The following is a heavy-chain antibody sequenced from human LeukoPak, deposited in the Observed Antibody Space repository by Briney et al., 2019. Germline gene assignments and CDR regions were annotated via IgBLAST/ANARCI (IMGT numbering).Heavy chain of an antibody. V-gene: IGHV4-39*07. CDR2: IYYSGST. D-gene: IGHD3-10*01. Sequence: PSETLSLTCTVSGGSISSSSYYWGWIRQPPGKGLEWIGSIYYSGSTYYNPSLKSRVTISVDTSKNQFSLKLSSVTAADTAVYYCARVTMVRGVRIGSFDYWGQGALVTVSS. J-gene: IGHJ4*02. CDR1: GGSISSSSYY. CDR3: ARVTMVRGVRIGSFDY.